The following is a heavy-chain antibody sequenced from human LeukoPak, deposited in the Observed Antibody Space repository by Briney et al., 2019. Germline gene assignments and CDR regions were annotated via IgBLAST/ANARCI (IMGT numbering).Heavy chain of an antibody. CDR3: ARQSAGGGSYPDY. D-gene: IGHD1-26*01. CDR1: GYSFISYW. J-gene: IGHJ4*02. Sequence: GESLKISCKGSGYSFISYWIAWVRQIPGKGLEWMGIIYPGDSDTRSSPSFQGQVPISADKSISTADLQWSSLKASDTAMYYCARQSAGGGSYPDYWGQGTLVTVSS. V-gene: IGHV5-51*01. CDR2: IYPGDSDT.